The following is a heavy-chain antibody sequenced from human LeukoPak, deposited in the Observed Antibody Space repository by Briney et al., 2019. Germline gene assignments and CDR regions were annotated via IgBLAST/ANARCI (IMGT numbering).Heavy chain of an antibody. CDR3: ARVYYYDSSGYPALGY. Sequence: ASVKVSCKASGYTFTSYGISWVRQAPGQGLEWMGWISAYNGNTNYAQKLQGRVTMTTDTSTSTAYMELSRLRSDDTAVYYCARVYYYDSSGYPALGYWGQGTLVTVSS. V-gene: IGHV1-18*01. D-gene: IGHD3-22*01. CDR2: ISAYNGNT. CDR1: GYTFTSYG. J-gene: IGHJ4*02.